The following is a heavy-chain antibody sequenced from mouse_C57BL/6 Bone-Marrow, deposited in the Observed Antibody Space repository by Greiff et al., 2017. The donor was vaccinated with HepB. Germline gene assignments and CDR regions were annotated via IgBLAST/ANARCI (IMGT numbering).Heavy chain of an antibody. D-gene: IGHD3-2*02. CDR1: GFNIKDDY. CDR3: TIQVFDY. Sequence: EVQLQQSGAELVRPGASVKLSCTASGFNIKDDYMHWVKQRPEQGLEWIGWIDPENGDTEYASKFQGKATITADTSSNTAYLQLSSLTSEDTAVYYCTIQVFDYWGQGTTLTVSS. J-gene: IGHJ2*01. V-gene: IGHV14-4*01. CDR2: IDPENGDT.